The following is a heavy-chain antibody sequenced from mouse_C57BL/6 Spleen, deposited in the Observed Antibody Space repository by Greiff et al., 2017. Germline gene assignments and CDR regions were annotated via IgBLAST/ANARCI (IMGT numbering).Heavy chain of an antibody. V-gene: IGHV3-6*01. CDR3: ARGVTGFDY. Sequence: VQLQESGPGLVKPSQSLSLTCSVTGYSITSGYYWNWIRQSPGNQLEWMGYISYDGSNNYNSSLKNRIPITRDTSKNQFFLQLNSVTTEDTATYYCARGVTGFDYWGQGTTLTVSS. D-gene: IGHD2-1*01. CDR1: GYSITSGYY. CDR2: ISYDGSN. J-gene: IGHJ2*01.